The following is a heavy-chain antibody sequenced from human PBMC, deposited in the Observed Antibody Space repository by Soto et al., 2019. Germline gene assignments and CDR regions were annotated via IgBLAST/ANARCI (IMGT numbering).Heavy chain of an antibody. V-gene: IGHV4-31*03. CDR2: IYYSGST. CDR1: GGSISSGNYY. J-gene: IGHJ4*02. CDR3: ARAGTYFYDSIDYYKFDS. D-gene: IGHD3-22*01. Sequence: TLSLTCTVSGGSISSGNYYWSWIRQHPGKGLEWIGYIYYSGSTYYNPSLKSRVTIPVETSENHFSLKLSSVTAADTAVYYCARAGTYFYDSIDYYKFDSWGQGTLVTVSS.